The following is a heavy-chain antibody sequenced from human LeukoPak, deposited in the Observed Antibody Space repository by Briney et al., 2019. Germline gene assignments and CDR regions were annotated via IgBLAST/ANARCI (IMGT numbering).Heavy chain of an antibody. CDR1: GGSISSYY. Sequence: SETLSLTCTVSGGSISSYYWSWIRQPPGKGLEWIGYIYYSGSTNYNPSLKSRVTISVDTSKNQFSLKLSSVTAADTAVYYCARSGYYSHYFDYWGQGTLVTVSS. J-gene: IGHJ4*02. CDR2: IYYSGST. CDR3: ARSGYYSHYFDY. D-gene: IGHD3-22*01. V-gene: IGHV4-59*01.